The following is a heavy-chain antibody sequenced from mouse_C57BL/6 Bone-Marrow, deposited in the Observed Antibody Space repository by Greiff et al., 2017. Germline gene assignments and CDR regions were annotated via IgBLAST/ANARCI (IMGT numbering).Heavy chain of an antibody. D-gene: IGHD1-1*01. V-gene: IGHV1-81*01. Sequence: VQLQQSGAELARPGASVKLSCKASGYTFTSYGISWVKQRTGQGLEWIGMIHPNSGSTNYNEKFKSKDTLTVDKSSSTAYMQLSSLTSEDSAIYYCARSTAMDYWGQGTSVTVSS. CDR1: GYTFTSYG. CDR3: ARSTAMDY. CDR2: IHPNSGST. J-gene: IGHJ4*01.